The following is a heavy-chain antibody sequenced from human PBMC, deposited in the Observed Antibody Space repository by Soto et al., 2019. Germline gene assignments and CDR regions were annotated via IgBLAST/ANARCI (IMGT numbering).Heavy chain of an antibody. Sequence: EVQLLESGGGLVQPGGSLRLSCAASGFTFSSYAMSWVRQAPGKGLEWVSAISGSGGSTYYADSVKGRFTISRDNSKNTLYLQMNSLRAEDTAVYYCAKGNVVVVAATLSWFGPWGQGTLVTVSS. CDR3: AKGNVVVVAATLSWFGP. J-gene: IGHJ5*02. V-gene: IGHV3-23*01. CDR2: ISGSGGST. CDR1: GFTFSSYA. D-gene: IGHD2-15*01.